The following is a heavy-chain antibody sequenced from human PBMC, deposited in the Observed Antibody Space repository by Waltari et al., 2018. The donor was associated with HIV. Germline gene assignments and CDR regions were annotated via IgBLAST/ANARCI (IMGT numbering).Heavy chain of an antibody. CDR2: IIPILGIA. CDR3: ASDKVPAHHGSWFDP. CDR1: GGTFSSYA. D-gene: IGHD2-2*01. J-gene: IGHJ5*02. Sequence: QVQLVQSGAEVKKTGSSVTVSCKASGGTFSSYAITWVRQAPGQGLEWMGRIIPILGIANYAQKFQGRVTITADKSTSTAYMELSSLRSEDTAVYYCASDKVPAHHGSWFDPWGQGTLVTVSS. V-gene: IGHV1-69*04.